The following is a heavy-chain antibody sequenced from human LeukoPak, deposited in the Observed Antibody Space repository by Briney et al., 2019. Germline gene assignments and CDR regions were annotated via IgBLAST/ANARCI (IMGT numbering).Heavy chain of an antibody. Sequence: PGGSLRLSCAASGFTFSDYEMNWVRQAPGKGLEWVSVIYSGGSTYYADSVKGRFTISRDNSKNTLYLQMNSLRAEDTAVYYCAGQYSSSYYFDYWGQGTLVTVSS. V-gene: IGHV3-66*04. CDR3: AGQYSSSYYFDY. CDR2: IYSGGST. J-gene: IGHJ4*02. CDR1: GFTFSDYE. D-gene: IGHD6-13*01.